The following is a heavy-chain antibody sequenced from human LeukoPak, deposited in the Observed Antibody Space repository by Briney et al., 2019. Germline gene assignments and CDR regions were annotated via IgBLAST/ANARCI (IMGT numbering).Heavy chain of an antibody. J-gene: IGHJ4*02. D-gene: IGHD4-17*01. CDR2: ISWNSGSI. CDR3: AKGQPVTTREGADY. CDR1: GFTFDDYA. Sequence: GGSLRLSCAASGFTFDDYAMHWVRQAPGKGLEWVSGISWNSGSIGYADSVKGRFTISRDNAKNSLYLQMNSLRAEDTAVYYCAKGQPVTTREGADYWGQGTLVTVSS. V-gene: IGHV3-9*01.